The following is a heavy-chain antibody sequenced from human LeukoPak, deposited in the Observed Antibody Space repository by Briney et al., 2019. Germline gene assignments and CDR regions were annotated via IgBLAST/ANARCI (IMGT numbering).Heavy chain of an antibody. CDR2: INPNSGGT. CDR1: GYTFTGYY. Sequence: ASVKVSCKASGYTFTGYYMHWVRQAPGQGLEWMGRINPNSGGTNYAQKFQGRVTMTRDTSISTAYMELSRLRSDDTAVYYCARKTTYYYGTGSYSYGMDVWGQGPRSPSP. J-gene: IGHJ6*02. D-gene: IGHD3-10*01. V-gene: IGHV1-2*06. CDR3: ARKTTYYYGTGSYSYGMDV.